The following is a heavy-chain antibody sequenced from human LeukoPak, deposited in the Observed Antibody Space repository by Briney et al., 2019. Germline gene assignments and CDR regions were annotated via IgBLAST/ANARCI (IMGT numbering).Heavy chain of an antibody. V-gene: IGHV1-2*02. D-gene: IGHD7-27*01. CDR1: GYTLADNH. Sequence: GASVKVSCMASGYTLADNHMYWIRQAPGQGLECMGWISPNSGVTNYAQKFQGRITMTGDTSISTGYMELSSLRSDDTAVYYCARELGRNAFDVWGQGTMVTVSS. J-gene: IGHJ3*01. CDR2: ISPNSGVT. CDR3: ARELGRNAFDV.